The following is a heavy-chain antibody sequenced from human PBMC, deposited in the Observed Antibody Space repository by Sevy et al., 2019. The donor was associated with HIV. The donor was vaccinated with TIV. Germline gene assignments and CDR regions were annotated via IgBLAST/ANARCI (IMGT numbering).Heavy chain of an antibody. Sequence: GGSLRLSCAASGFTFSSYWMSWVRQAPGKGLEWVANIKQDGREKYYVDSVKGRFPISRDNAKNSLYLQMISLRAEDTAVYYCARQESGQGSGSYYIADYYGMDVWGQGTTVTVSS. CDR2: IKQDGREK. CDR1: GFTFSSYW. J-gene: IGHJ6*02. D-gene: IGHD3-10*01. CDR3: ARQESGQGSGSYYIADYYGMDV. V-gene: IGHV3-7*01.